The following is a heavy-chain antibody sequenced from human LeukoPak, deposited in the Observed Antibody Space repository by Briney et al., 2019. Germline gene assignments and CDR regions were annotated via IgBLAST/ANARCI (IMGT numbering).Heavy chain of an antibody. CDR1: GFTFSTYE. Sequence: GSLRLSCAASGFTFSTYEMSWVRQAPGAGLEWVSYISSSGGTIYYADSVKGRFTISRDNAKNSLYLQMNSLRDKDAAVYYCARGAPLVVITTAAFDIWGQGTMVTVSS. J-gene: IGHJ3*02. V-gene: IGHV3-48*03. CDR2: ISSSGGTI. D-gene: IGHD2-15*01. CDR3: ARGAPLVVITTAAFDI.